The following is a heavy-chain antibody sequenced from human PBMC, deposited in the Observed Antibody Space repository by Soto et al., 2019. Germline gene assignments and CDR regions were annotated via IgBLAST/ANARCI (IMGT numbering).Heavy chain of an antibody. D-gene: IGHD3-22*01. CDR1: GYTFTSYY. Sequence: ASVKVSCKASGYTFTSYYMHWVRQAPGQGLEWMGIINPSGGSTSYAQKFQGRVTMTRDTSTSTVYMELNSLRSEDTAVYYCARDPKDYDSSGYLFGYWGQGTLVTVSS. CDR2: INPSGGST. CDR3: ARDPKDYDSSGYLFGY. J-gene: IGHJ4*02. V-gene: IGHV1-46*01.